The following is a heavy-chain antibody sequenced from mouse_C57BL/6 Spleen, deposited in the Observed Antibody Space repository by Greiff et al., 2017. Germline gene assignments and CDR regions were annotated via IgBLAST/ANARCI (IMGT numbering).Heavy chain of an antibody. Sequence: VQLQQSGPGLVKPGASVKIPCKASGYTFTDYNMDWVKQSHGKRLEWIGDINPNNGGTIYNQKFKGTATLTVDKSSSTAYMERRSLTSEDTAVYDCARGGIYYGNLYYVDDWGQGTTRTVSA. D-gene: IGHD2-1*01. CDR2: INPNNGGT. J-gene: IGHJ2*01. CDR3: ARGGIYYGNLYYVDD. V-gene: IGHV1-18*01. CDR1: GYTFTDYN.